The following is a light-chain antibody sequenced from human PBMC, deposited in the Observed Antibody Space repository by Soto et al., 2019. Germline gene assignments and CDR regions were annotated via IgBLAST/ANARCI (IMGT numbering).Light chain of an antibody. V-gene: IGKV3-11*01. Sequence: EIVLTQSPVTLSLSPGERATLSCRASQSVGTYLAWYQHKPGQAPRLLIYDASNRATGIPARFIGSGSDTDFTLTISSLEPEDFAFYYCQQRSNWRLTFGQGTKV. CDR1: QSVGTY. CDR3: QQRSNWRLT. CDR2: DAS. J-gene: IGKJ4*01.